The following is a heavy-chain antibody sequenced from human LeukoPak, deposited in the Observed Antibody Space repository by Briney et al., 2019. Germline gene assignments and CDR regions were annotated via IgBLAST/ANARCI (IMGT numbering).Heavy chain of an antibody. D-gene: IGHD3-16*01. CDR1: GFTFSTSS. V-gene: IGHV3-21*04. CDR2: ISSSRSYI. CDR3: AKDPPHVSWLFDY. J-gene: IGHJ4*02. Sequence: PGGSLRLSCAASGFTFSTSSLNWVRQAPGKGLEWVSSISSSRSYIYYADSVKGRFTISRDNAKNSLYLQMNSLRAEDTAVYYCAKDPPHVSWLFDYWGQGTLVTVSS.